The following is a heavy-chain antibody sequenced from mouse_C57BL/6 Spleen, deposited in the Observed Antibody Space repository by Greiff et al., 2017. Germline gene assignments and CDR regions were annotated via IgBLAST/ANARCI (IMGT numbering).Heavy chain of an antibody. J-gene: IGHJ2*01. CDR2: IWRGGST. CDR3: AKNNYECYFDY. D-gene: IGHD1-1*01. CDR1: GFSLTSYG. V-gene: IGHV2-5*01. Sequence: QVQLQQSGPGLVQPSQSLSITCTVSGFSLTSYGVHWVRQSPGKGLEWLGVIWRGGSTDYNAAIMSRLSITKDNSTCQVFFKMNSLQADDTAIYYCAKNNYECYFDYWGQGTTLTVSS.